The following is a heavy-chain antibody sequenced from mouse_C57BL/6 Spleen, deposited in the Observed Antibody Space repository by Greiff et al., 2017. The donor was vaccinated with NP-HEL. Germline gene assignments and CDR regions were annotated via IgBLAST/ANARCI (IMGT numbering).Heavy chain of an antibody. CDR3: ARRGYGSSYGYFDV. J-gene: IGHJ1*03. Sequence: QVQLQQSGAELVKPGASVKISCKASGYAFSSYWINWVKQRPGKGLEWIGQIYPGDGDTNYNGKFKGKATLTADKSSSTAYMQLSSLTSEDSAVYFCARRGYGSSYGYFDVWGTGTTVTVSS. CDR1: GYAFSSYW. D-gene: IGHD1-1*01. CDR2: IYPGDGDT. V-gene: IGHV1-80*01.